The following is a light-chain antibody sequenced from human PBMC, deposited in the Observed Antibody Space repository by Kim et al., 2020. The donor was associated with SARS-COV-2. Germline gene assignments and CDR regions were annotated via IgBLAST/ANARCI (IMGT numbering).Light chain of an antibody. J-gene: IGKJ5*01. CDR3: QQFYTYPIT. Sequence: ASVGDRVTITCRASQSIYSYLAWYQEKPGNVPKILIYKASTLESGVPSRFSGSESGTEFTLTISSLQPDDFATYYCQQFYTYPITFGQGTRLEIK. CDR2: KAS. CDR1: QSIYSY. V-gene: IGKV1-5*03.